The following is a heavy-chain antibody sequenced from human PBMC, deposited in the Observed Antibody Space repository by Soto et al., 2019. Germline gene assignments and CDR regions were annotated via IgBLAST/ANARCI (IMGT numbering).Heavy chain of an antibody. V-gene: IGHV3-48*02. Sequence: LRLSCAASGFTFSSYSMNWVRQAPGKGLEWVSYISSSSSTIYYADSVKGRFTISRDNAKNSLYLQMNSLRDEDTAVYYCAREGGVVVPAAPGDYYYYGMDVWGQGTTVTVSS. J-gene: IGHJ6*02. CDR2: ISSSSSTI. D-gene: IGHD2-2*01. CDR1: GFTFSSYS. CDR3: AREGGVVVPAAPGDYYYYGMDV.